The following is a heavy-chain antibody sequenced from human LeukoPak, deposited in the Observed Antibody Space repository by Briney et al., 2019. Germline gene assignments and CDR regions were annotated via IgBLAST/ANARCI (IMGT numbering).Heavy chain of an antibody. D-gene: IGHD3-22*01. CDR1: GFTFSSYW. CDR3: ARDQAPLRTYYYDSSGYYYDY. V-gene: IGHV3-30*03. CDR2: ISYDGSNK. Sequence: GGSLRLSCAASGFTFSSYWMLWVRQAPGKGLEWVAVISYDGSNKYYADSVKGRFTISRDNSKNTLYLQMNSLRAEDTAVYYCARDQAPLRTYYYDSSGYYYDYWGQGTLVIVSS. J-gene: IGHJ4*02.